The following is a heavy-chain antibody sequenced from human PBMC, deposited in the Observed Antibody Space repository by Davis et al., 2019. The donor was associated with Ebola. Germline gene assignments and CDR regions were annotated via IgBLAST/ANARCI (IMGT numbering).Heavy chain of an antibody. D-gene: IGHD2-8*01. CDR1: GGSISSSSYY. Sequence: PSETLSLTCTVSGGSISSSSYYWGWIRQPPEKGLEWIGSIYYSGSTYYNPSLKSRVTISVDTSKNQFSLKLSSVTAADTAVYYCARWVVLMVYAIVPNTWGQGTLVTVSS. CDR2: IYYSGST. CDR3: ARWVVLMVYAIVPNT. V-gene: IGHV4-39*01. J-gene: IGHJ5*02.